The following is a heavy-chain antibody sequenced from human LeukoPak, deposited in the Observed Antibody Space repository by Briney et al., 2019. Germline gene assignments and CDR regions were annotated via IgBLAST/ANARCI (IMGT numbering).Heavy chain of an antibody. Sequence: GGSLRLSCAASGFTFNNYAMNWVRQAPGKGLEWVSSISGGGETTYYADSAKGRFTISRDNSQNTLYLQMNSLRAEDTAVYYCAREPRDSSGYYPPDAFDIWGQGTMVTVSS. CDR3: AREPRDSSGYYPPDAFDI. V-gene: IGHV3-23*01. D-gene: IGHD3-22*01. J-gene: IGHJ3*02. CDR1: GFTFNNYA. CDR2: ISGGGETT.